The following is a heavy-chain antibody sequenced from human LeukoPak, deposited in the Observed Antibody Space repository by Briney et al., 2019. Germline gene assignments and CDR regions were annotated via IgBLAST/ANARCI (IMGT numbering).Heavy chain of an antibody. D-gene: IGHD5-18*01. CDR3: ASSRGYSYGGFDY. J-gene: IGHJ4*02. V-gene: IGHV4-38-2*01. CDR1: GYSISSGYY. CDR2: TYHSGST. Sequence: TSETLSLTCAVSGYSISSGYYWGWIRQPPGKGLEWIGSTYHSGSTYYNPSLRSRVTISVDTSKNQFSLKLSSVTAADTAVYYCASSRGYSYGGFDYWGQGTLVTVSS.